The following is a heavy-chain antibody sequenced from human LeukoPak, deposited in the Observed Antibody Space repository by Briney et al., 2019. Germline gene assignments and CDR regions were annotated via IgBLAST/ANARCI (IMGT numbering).Heavy chain of an antibody. J-gene: IGHJ6*02. CDR2: IVHSGST. CDR3: AGLIPEADYTRYYYYYGMDL. D-gene: IGHD4-11*01. V-gene: IGHV4-34*12. CDR1: GGSFSDFY. Sequence: SETLSLTCAVYGGSFSDFYWSWIRQPPGKGLEWIGEIVHSGSTNYNPSLKSRVSISVDTSKNQFSLRLSSVTAADTAVYFCAGLIPEADYTRYYYYYGMDLWGQGTTATVSS.